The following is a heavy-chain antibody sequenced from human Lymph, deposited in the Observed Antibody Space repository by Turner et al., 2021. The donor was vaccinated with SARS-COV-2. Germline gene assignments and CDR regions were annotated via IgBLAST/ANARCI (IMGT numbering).Heavy chain of an antibody. CDR3: ARDRGGYGAYYYGMDV. J-gene: IGHJ6*02. V-gene: IGHV3-48*02. CDR2: ISISSSTI. Sequence: EVQLVESGGGLVQPGGSLRLPCAASAFTFSSYSMNWVRQAPGKGLEWVSYISISSSTIYYADSVKGRFTISRDNAKNSLYLQMNSLRDEDTAVYYCARDRGGYGAYYYGMDVWGQGTTVTVSS. CDR1: AFTFSSYS. D-gene: IGHD2-15*01.